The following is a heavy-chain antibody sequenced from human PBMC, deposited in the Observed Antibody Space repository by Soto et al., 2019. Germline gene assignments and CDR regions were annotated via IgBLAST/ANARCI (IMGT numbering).Heavy chain of an antibody. D-gene: IGHD2-2*01. CDR3: ARGGTYCSTTSCYFDY. CDR2: IANDGSGT. Sequence: EVQRVESGGGIVQPGGSLRLSCAVAGFTFRSYWMHWVRQAPGKGLVWVSRIANDGSGTTYADSVKGRFTISRDNAKNTLSLQMNSLRVEDTAVYYCARGGTYCSTTSCYFDYWGLGTLVTASS. CDR1: GFTFRSYW. V-gene: IGHV3-74*01. J-gene: IGHJ4*02.